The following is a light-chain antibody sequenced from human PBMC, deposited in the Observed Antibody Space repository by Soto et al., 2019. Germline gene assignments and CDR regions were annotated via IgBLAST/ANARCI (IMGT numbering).Light chain of an antibody. V-gene: IGLV1-44*01. J-gene: IGLJ3*02. CDR1: SFNIASHP. CDR2: SND. Sequence: QSELVQPPSASGTPGQKVTIFCSGTSFNIASHPVNWYQRLPGTAPKLLIHSNDQRPSGVPDRFSGSKSGTSASLALSGLQSDDEADYYCATWDQSLNGVVFGGGTQLNVL. CDR3: ATWDQSLNGVV.